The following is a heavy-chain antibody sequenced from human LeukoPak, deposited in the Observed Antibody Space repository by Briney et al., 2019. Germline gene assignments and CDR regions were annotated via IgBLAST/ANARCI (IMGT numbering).Heavy chain of an antibody. CDR1: GFTFSSYA. J-gene: IGHJ4*02. CDR3: ARHVVGVGFDY. D-gene: IGHD3-22*01. V-gene: IGHV3-21*01. CDR2: ITSSSSYI. Sequence: GGSLRLSCAASGFTFSSYAMSWVRQAPGKGLEWVSSITSSSSYIYYADSVKGRFTISRDNAKNSLYLQMNSLRAEDTAVYYCARHVVGVGFDYWGQGTLVTVSS.